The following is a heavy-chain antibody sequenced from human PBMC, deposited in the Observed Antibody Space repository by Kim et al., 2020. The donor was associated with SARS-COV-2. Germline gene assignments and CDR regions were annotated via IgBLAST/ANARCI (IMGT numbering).Heavy chain of an antibody. J-gene: IGHJ3*02. Sequence: SVKVSCKASGGTFSSYAISWVRQAPGQGLEWMGGIIPIFGTANYAQKFQGRVTITADESTSTAYMELSSLRSEDTAVYYCARDRRITMIVVPPGAFDIWGQGTMVTVSS. CDR1: GGTFSSYA. V-gene: IGHV1-69*13. CDR2: IIPIFGTA. CDR3: ARDRRITMIVVPPGAFDI. D-gene: IGHD3-22*01.